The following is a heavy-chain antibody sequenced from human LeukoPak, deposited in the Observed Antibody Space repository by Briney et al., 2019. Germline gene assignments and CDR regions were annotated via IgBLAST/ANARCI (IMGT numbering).Heavy chain of an antibody. D-gene: IGHD2-2*01. CDR1: GYTFTGYY. Sequence: GASVTVSCKASGYTFTGYYMHWVRQAPGQGLEWMGWISAYNGNTNYAQKLQGRVTMTTDTSTSTAYMELRSLRSDDTAVYYCARIWSLSDVVLSLSTISQRGWFDPWGQGTLVTVSS. J-gene: IGHJ5*02. CDR3: ARIWSLSDVVLSLSTISQRGWFDP. CDR2: ISAYNGNT. V-gene: IGHV1-18*04.